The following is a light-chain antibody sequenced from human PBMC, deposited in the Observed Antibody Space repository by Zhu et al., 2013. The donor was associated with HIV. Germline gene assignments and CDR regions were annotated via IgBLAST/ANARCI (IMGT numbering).Light chain of an antibody. CDR2: DAS. CDR1: QSISSW. Sequence: DIEMTQSPSTLSASVGDRVTITCRASQSISSWLAWYHQKPGKAPKLLIYDASSLESGVPSRFSGSGFGTEFSLTITSVQPEDFATYFCLQHHTYPWTFGQGTKVEIK. J-gene: IGKJ1*01. CDR3: LQHHTYPWT. V-gene: IGKV1-5*01.